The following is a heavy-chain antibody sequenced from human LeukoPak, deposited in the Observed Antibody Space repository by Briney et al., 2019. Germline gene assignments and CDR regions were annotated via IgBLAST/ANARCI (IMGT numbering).Heavy chain of an antibody. J-gene: IGHJ4*02. CDR2: INPNSGGT. D-gene: IGHD3-22*01. CDR1: GYRFTGYY. CDR3: ARETTMIVVALHY. Sequence: GASVKVSCKASGYRFTGYYMHWVRQAPGQGLEWMGWINPNSGGTNYAQKFQGRVTMTRDTSISTAYMELSRLRSDDTAVYYCARETTMIVVALHYWGQGTLVTVSS. V-gene: IGHV1-2*02.